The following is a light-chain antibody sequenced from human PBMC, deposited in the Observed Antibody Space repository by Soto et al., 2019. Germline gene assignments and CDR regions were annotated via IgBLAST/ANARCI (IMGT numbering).Light chain of an antibody. V-gene: IGKV1-39*01. Sequence: DIQITQSPSSLSASVGDRVTITCRASQSISSYLNWYQQKPGKAPKLLIYAASSLQSGVPSRFSGSGSGTDFTLTISSLQPEDFATYYCQQVNSFPSTFGQGTRLEIK. J-gene: IGKJ5*01. CDR1: QSISSY. CDR3: QQVNSFPST. CDR2: AAS.